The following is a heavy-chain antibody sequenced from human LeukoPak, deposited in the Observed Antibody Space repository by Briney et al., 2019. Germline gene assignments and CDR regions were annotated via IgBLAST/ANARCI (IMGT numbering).Heavy chain of an antibody. V-gene: IGHV1-69*13. D-gene: IGHD2-21*01. Sequence: SVKVSCKASGDTFDTYTISWVRQAPGQGLEWMGGIIPIFGTANYAQKFQGRVTITADESTSTAYMELSSLRSEDTAVYYCARTPPHLAYCGGDCYFGAFDIWGQGTMVTVSS. J-gene: IGHJ3*02. CDR1: GDTFDTYT. CDR3: ARTPPHLAYCGGDCYFGAFDI. CDR2: IIPIFGTA.